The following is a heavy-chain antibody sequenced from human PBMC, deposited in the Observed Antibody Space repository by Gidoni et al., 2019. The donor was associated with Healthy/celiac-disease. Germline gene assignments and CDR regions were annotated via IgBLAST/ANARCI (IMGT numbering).Heavy chain of an antibody. CDR1: GFSLSTSGVG. CDR3: AHSRTNGYYYGSGSYRKLAWFDP. D-gene: IGHD3-10*01. J-gene: IGHJ5*02. CDR2: IYWDDDK. Sequence: QITLKESGPTLVKPTHTLTLTCTFSGFSLSTSGVGVGWIRQPPGKALEWLALIYWDDDKRYSPSLKSRLTITKDTSKNQVVLTMTNMDPVDTATYYCAHSRTNGYYYGSGSYRKLAWFDPWGQGTLVTVSS. V-gene: IGHV2-5*02.